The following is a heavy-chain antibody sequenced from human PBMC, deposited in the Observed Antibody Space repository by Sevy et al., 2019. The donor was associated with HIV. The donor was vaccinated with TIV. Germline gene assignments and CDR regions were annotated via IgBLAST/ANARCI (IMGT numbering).Heavy chain of an antibody. CDR3: AKRVAGALAALDI. CDR2: ISDGGGTT. J-gene: IGHJ3*02. D-gene: IGHD3-10*01. Sequence: QAGGSLRLSCAASGFTFRNYVMNWVRQPPGKGLEWVSVISDGGGTTYYADSVKGRFTISRDDSKSTLYLQMNSLRVEDTAVYFCAKRVAGALAALDIWGQGTMVTV. CDR1: GFTFRNYV. V-gene: IGHV3-23*01.